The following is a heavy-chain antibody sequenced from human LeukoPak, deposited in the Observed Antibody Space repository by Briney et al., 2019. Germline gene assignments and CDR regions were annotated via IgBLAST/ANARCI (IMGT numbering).Heavy chain of an antibody. CDR2: ISGSGGDT. Sequence: GGSLRLSCAASGFTFSTYAMSWVRQAPGKGLEWVSAISGSGGDTYYADSVKGRFTISRDNAKNSLYLQMNSLRAEDTAVYYCARDRPGSMDVWGQGTTVTVSS. V-gene: IGHV3-23*01. CDR1: GFTFSTYA. CDR3: ARDRPGSMDV. D-gene: IGHD3-10*01. J-gene: IGHJ6*02.